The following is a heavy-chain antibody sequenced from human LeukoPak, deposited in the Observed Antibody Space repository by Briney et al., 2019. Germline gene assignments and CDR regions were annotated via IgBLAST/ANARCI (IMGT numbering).Heavy chain of an antibody. CDR3: AKDSYYSNYERSVGDAFDI. J-gene: IGHJ3*02. D-gene: IGHD4-11*01. V-gene: IGHV3-30*02. Sequence: GGSLRFSCSASAFTFSTYGMHWVRQAPGKGLEWVAYIRYDGSNKYYADSVKGRFTISRDNSENTLYLQMNSLRAEDTAVYYCAKDSYYSNYERSVGDAFDIWGQGTMVTVSS. CDR2: IRYDGSNK. CDR1: AFTFSTYG.